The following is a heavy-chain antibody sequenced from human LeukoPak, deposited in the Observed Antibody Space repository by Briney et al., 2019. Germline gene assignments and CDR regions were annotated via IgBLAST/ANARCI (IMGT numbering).Heavy chain of an antibody. CDR2: IYYSGST. CDR1: GGSISSYY. J-gene: IGHJ6*03. D-gene: IGHD3-22*01. V-gene: IGHV4-59*08. Sequence: PSETLSLTCTVSGGSISSYYWSWIRQPPGKGLEWIGYIYYSGSTNYNPSLKSRVTISVDTSKNQFSLKLSSVTAADTAVFYCARGEYSYDSSGYRYYSYYYMDVWGKGITVTNS. CDR3: ARGEYSYDSSGYRYYSYYYMDV.